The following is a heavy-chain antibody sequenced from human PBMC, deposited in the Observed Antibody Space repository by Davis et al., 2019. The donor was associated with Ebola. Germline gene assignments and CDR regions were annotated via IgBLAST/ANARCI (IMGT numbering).Heavy chain of an antibody. J-gene: IGHJ4*02. Sequence: PGGSLRLSCAASGFTFSNYAMGWVRQAPGKGLAWVSYSSTTISTTYYADSVKGRFTMSRDNGKNSVYLQMSSLRDEDTAVYYCARGGCGNGVCTRDFDYWGQGTLVTVSS. CDR3: ARGGCGNGVCTRDFDY. CDR1: GFTFSNYA. D-gene: IGHD2-8*01. CDR2: SSTTISTT. V-gene: IGHV3-48*02.